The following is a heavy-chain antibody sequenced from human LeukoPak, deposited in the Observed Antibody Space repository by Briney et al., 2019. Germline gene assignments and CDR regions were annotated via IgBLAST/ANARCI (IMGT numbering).Heavy chain of an antibody. D-gene: IGHD1-26*01. Sequence: GGSLRLSCAASGFTLSRYSMHWVRQAPGKGLEWVSSISSSSSYIYYADSVKGRFTISRDNAKNSLYLQMNSLRAEDTAVYYCARDLIRRELLPLDYWGQGTLVTVSS. J-gene: IGHJ4*02. CDR2: ISSSSSYI. CDR1: GFTLSRYS. V-gene: IGHV3-21*01. CDR3: ARDLIRRELLPLDY.